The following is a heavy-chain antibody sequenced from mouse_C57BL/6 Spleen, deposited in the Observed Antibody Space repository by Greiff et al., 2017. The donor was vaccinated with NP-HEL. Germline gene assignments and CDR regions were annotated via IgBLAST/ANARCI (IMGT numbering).Heavy chain of an antibody. V-gene: IGHV5-16*01. CDR3: ARDGSSGYYFDY. Sequence: EVQRVESEGGLVQPGSSMKLSCTASGFTFSDYYMAWVRQVPEKGLEWVANINYDGSSTYYLDSLKSRFIISRDNAKNILYLQMSSLKSEDTATYYCARDGSSGYYFDYWGQGTTLTVSS. D-gene: IGHD1-1*01. J-gene: IGHJ2*01. CDR2: INYDGSST. CDR1: GFTFSDYY.